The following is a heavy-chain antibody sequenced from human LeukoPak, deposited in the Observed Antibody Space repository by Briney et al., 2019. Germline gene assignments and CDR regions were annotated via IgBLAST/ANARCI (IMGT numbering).Heavy chain of an antibody. Sequence: SETLSLTCTVSGGSISSYYWSWIRQPPGKGLEWIGYIYYSGSTNYNPSLKSRVTISVDTTKNQFSLKLSSVTAADTAVYYCARVGGSFNASDIWGQGTMVTVSP. V-gene: IGHV4-59*01. D-gene: IGHD3-16*01. CDR1: GGSISSYY. J-gene: IGHJ3*02. CDR3: ARVGGSFNASDI. CDR2: IYYSGST.